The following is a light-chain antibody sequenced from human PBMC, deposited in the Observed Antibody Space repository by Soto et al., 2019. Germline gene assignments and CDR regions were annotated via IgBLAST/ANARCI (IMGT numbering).Light chain of an antibody. J-gene: IGLJ1*01. CDR2: DVS. CDR1: SSDVGAYNS. V-gene: IGLV2-14*01. Sequence: QSALTQPASVSGSPGQSIAISCTGTSSDVGAYNSFSWYQQYPGKAPKLMIHDVSNRPSGVSNRFSGSKSGNTASLTISGLQAEDEGDYYCSSYTSSSSYVFGSGTKVTVL. CDR3: SSYTSSSSYV.